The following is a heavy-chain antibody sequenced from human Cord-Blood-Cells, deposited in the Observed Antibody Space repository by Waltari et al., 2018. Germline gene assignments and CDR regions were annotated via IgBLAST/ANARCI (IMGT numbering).Heavy chain of an antibody. J-gene: IGHJ4*02. CDR1: GFTFSSYA. V-gene: IGHV3-30-3*01. CDR2: ISYDGSNK. Sequence: QVQLVESGGGVVQPGRSLRLSCAASGFTFSSYAMHWVRQAPGKGLEWVAVISYDGSNKYYADSVKGRFTISRDNSKNTLYLQMNSLRAEDTAVYYCARDRDIVATGGVDYWGQGTLVTVSS. D-gene: IGHD5-12*01. CDR3: ARDRDIVATGGVDY.